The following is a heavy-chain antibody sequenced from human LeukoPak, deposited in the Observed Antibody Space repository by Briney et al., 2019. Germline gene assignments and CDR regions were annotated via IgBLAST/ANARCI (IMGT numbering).Heavy chain of an antibody. V-gene: IGHV3-23*01. Sequence: GRSLRLSCAASGFTFSSYAMSWVRQAPGKGLEWVSAISGSGGSTYYADSVKGRFTISRDNSKNTLYLQMNSLRAEDTAVYYCAKDPWIQLWLRDYSDYWGQGTLVTVSS. D-gene: IGHD5-18*01. J-gene: IGHJ4*02. CDR2: ISGSGGST. CDR1: GFTFSSYA. CDR3: AKDPWIQLWLRDYSDY.